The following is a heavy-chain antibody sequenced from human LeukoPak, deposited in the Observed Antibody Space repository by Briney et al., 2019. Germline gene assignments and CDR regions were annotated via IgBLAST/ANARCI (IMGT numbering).Heavy chain of an antibody. J-gene: IGHJ4*02. Sequence: GGSLRLSCTASGFTLSSYTMSWVRQAPGEGLEWVSTISGSADNTNYAEAVKGRFTISRDNSKNTMYLQMNSLRAEDAAVYYCAKQGFGCWGQGTLVTVSS. CDR3: AKQGFGC. CDR2: ISGSADNT. CDR1: GFTLSSYT. V-gene: IGHV3-23*01.